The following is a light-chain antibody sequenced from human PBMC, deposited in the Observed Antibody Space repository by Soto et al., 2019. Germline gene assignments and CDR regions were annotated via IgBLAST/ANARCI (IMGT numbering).Light chain of an antibody. Sequence: DIQMTQSPPSLSASVGDTITIPCRASQSISTYLDWYQVTPGKAPKVLIYAAYTLQDGVPSRFSGSGSGTDFTLTINSLQPEAFATYYCQQNYNLPPCTFGQGTKVEIK. CDR2: AAY. CDR1: QSISTY. CDR3: QQNYNLPPCT. V-gene: IGKV1-39*01. J-gene: IGKJ1*01.